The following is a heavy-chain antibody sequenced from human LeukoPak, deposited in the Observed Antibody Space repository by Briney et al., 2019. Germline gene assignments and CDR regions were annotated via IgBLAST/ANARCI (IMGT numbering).Heavy chain of an antibody. D-gene: IGHD3-3*02. CDR3: ARDSVELAPRDFDY. J-gene: IGHJ4*02. CDR2: IKQDGSEK. CDR1: GFTFSSYW. Sequence: GGSLRLSCAASGFTFSSYWMSWVRQAPGKGREWVANIKQDGSEKYYVDSVKGRFTISRDNAKNSLYLQMNSLRAEDTAVYYCARDSVELAPRDFDYWGQGTLVTVSS. V-gene: IGHV3-7*01.